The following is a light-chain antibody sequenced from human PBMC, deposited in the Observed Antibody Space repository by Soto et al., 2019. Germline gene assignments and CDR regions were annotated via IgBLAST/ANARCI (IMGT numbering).Light chain of an antibody. CDR1: QIIRSTY. CDR2: GIS. CDR3: QQYSAWPLT. V-gene: IGKV3D-15*01. J-gene: IGKJ4*01. Sequence: EIVMTQSPVTLTVSPGESATLSCGASQIIRSTYLAWYQQKPGQAPRLLIYGISNRATGIPDRFSGSGSATGFTLTISSLQSEDAAVYYCQQYSAWPLTFGGGTKVEIK.